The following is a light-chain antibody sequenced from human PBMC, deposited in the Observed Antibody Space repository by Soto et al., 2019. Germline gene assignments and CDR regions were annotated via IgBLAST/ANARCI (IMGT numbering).Light chain of an antibody. V-gene: IGLV1-44*01. CDR2: ATD. Sequence: QSVLTPPPSASGTPGQRVTISCSGSSSNIGSTGVNWYQQLPGTAPKLLMYATDRRPSGVPDRLSGSKSGTSASLAISGLQSEDEADYFCAAWDDSLDGVVFGDGTKLTVL. CDR1: SSNIGSTG. J-gene: IGLJ2*01. CDR3: AAWDDSLDGVV.